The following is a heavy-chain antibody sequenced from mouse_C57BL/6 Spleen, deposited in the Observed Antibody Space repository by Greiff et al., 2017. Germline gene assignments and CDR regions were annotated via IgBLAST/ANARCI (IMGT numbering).Heavy chain of an antibody. J-gene: IGHJ1*03. Sequence: QVHVKQPGAELVKPGASVKMSCKASGYTFTSYWITWVKQRPGQGLEWIGDIYPGSGSTNYNEKFKSKATLTVDTSSSTAYMQLSSLTSEDSAVYYCARGGLRPLTGYFDVWGTGTTVTVSS. D-gene: IGHD2-4*01. CDR1: GYTFTSYW. CDR3: ARGGLRPLTGYFDV. V-gene: IGHV1-55*01. CDR2: IYPGSGST.